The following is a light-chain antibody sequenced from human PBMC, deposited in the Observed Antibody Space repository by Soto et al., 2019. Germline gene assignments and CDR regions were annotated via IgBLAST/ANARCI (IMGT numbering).Light chain of an antibody. V-gene: IGKV1-9*01. CDR1: QDISSY. CDR3: QQGYSTPWT. J-gene: IGKJ1*01. Sequence: DIQLTQSPSFLSASVGDRVTITCRASQDISSYLGWYQQKPGEAPKLLIYGASTLQSGVPSRFSGSGSGTEFTLTISTLQPEDFATYYCQQGYSTPWTVGQGTKVDIK. CDR2: GAS.